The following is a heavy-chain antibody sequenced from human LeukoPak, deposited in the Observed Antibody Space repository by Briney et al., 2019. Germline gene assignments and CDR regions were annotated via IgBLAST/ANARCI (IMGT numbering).Heavy chain of an antibody. J-gene: IGHJ6*02. V-gene: IGHV3-7*01. Sequence: GGSLRLSCAASGFTFSSYWMSWVRQAPGKGLEWVANIKQDGSEKYYVDSVKGRFTISRDNSKNTLYLQMNSLRAEDTAVYYCAKDSRDYYDSSGYYYRSYYYGMDVWGQGTTVTVSS. D-gene: IGHD3-22*01. CDR3: AKDSRDYYDSSGYYYRSYYYGMDV. CDR1: GFTFSSYW. CDR2: IKQDGSEK.